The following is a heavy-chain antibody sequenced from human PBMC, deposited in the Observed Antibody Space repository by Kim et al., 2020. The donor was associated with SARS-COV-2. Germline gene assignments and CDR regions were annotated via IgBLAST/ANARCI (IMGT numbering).Heavy chain of an antibody. V-gene: IGHV3-30-3*01. D-gene: IGHD2-15*01. CDR2: ISYDGSNK. CDR1: GFTFSSYA. J-gene: IGHJ4*02. CDR3: ARGGDIVSGGFDY. Sequence: GGSLRLSCAASGFTFSSYAMHWVRQAPGKGLEWVAVISYDGSNKYYADSVKGRFTISRDNSKNTLYLQMNSLRAEDTAVYYCARGGDIVSGGFDYWGQGTLVTVSS.